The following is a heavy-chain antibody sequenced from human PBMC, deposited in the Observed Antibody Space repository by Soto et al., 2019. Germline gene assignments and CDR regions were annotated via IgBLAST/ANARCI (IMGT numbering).Heavy chain of an antibody. D-gene: IGHD3-22*01. CDR1: GFTFSSYG. CDR2: ISYDGSNK. Sequence: QVQLVESGGGVVQPGRSLRLSCAASGFTFSSYGMHWVRQAPGKGLEWVAVISYDGSNKYYADSVKGRFTISRDNSKNTLYLQINSLRAEDTAVYYCAPNYDSSGYPYYFDYWGQGTLVTVSS. V-gene: IGHV3-30*03. J-gene: IGHJ4*02. CDR3: APNYDSSGYPYYFDY.